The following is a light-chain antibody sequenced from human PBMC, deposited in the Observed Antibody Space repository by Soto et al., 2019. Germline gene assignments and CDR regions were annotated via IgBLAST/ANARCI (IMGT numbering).Light chain of an antibody. CDR2: DAS. J-gene: IGKJ1*01. Sequence: DIQMTQSPSTVSASVGERFTITCLASQNINSWLAWYQQKPGSAPKVLIYDASSLESGVPSRFSGSRSETEFTLTISSLEPEDFAVYYCQQRSNWPQTFGQGTKVDIK. V-gene: IGKV1-5*01. CDR1: QNINSW. CDR3: QQRSNWPQT.